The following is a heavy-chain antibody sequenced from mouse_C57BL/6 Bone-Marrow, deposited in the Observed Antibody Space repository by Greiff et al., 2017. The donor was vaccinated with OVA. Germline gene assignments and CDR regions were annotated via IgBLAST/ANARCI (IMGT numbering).Heavy chain of an antibody. CDR1: GYTFTSYW. CDR2: IDPSDSYT. V-gene: IGHV1-69*01. CDR3: ARSEDYDEGWYFDV. D-gene: IGHD2-4*01. Sequence: QVHVKQPGAELVMPGASVKLSCKASGYTFTSYWMHWVKQRPGQGLEWIGEIDPSDSYTNYNQKFKGKSTLTVDKSSSTAYMQRSSLTSEDSAVYYCARSEDYDEGWYFDVWGTGTTVTVSS. J-gene: IGHJ1*03.